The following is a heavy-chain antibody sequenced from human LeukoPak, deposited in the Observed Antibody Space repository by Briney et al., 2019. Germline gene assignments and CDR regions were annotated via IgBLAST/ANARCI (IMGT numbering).Heavy chain of an antibody. Sequence: ASVKVSCKASGGTFSSYAISWVRQAPGQGLEWMGRIIPILGIANYAQKFQGRVTITADKSTSTAYMELSSLRSEDTAVYYCAREAPYDSSGYSSSLFDYWGQGTLVTVSS. J-gene: IGHJ4*02. D-gene: IGHD3-22*01. CDR3: AREAPYDSSGYSSSLFDY. CDR2: IIPILGIA. V-gene: IGHV1-69*04. CDR1: GGTFSSYA.